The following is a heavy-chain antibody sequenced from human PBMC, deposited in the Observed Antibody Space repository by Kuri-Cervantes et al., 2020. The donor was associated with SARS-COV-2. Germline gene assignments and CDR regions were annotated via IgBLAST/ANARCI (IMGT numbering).Heavy chain of an antibody. D-gene: IGHD5-24*01. CDR1: RFTFNNYD. Sequence: LSLTCAASRFTFNNYDLIWVRQAPGKGLEWVSSISTSGGDTNYADSLKGRFTISRDNSKNTLYLQMNSLRVEDTAVYYCAGVSTMGVSLDWGQGTLVTVSS. V-gene: IGHV3-23*01. CDR2: ISTSGGDT. J-gene: IGHJ4*02. CDR3: AGVSTMGVSLD.